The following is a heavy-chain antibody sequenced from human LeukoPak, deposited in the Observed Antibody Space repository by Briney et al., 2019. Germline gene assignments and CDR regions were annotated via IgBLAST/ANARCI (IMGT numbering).Heavy chain of an antibody. J-gene: IGHJ6*03. CDR2: ISTSDSTI. CDR3: ARDPYSGSYGDYYYYYMDV. V-gene: IGHV3-48*03. CDR1: GFIFSSYE. Sequence: GGSLRLSCAASGFIFSSYEMHWVRQAPGKGLEWVSYISTSDSTIYYADSVKSRFTISRDNAKNSLYLQMNSLRAEDTAVYYCARDPYSGSYGDYYYYYMDVWGKGTTVTISS. D-gene: IGHD1-26*01.